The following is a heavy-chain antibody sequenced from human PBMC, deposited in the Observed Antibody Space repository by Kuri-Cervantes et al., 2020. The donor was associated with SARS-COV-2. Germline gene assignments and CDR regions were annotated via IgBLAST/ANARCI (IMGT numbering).Heavy chain of an antibody. CDR2: IFHTGSN. J-gene: IGHJ5*02. CDR3: ATKLFGEHWFDP. CDR1: GASMGDPMSHYY. D-gene: IGHD3-10*01. Sequence: SCTVSGASMGDPMSHYYWNWIRLTPGKGLEWIGYIFHTGSNSQNPSLKSRVTISLDTSKNQFSLSLNSVTPADTAVYYCATKLFGEHWFDPWGQGILVTVSS. V-gene: IGHV4-61*01.